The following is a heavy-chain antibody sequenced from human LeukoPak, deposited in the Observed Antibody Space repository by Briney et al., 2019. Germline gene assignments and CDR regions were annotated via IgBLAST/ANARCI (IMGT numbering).Heavy chain of an antibody. V-gene: IGHV3-23*01. J-gene: IGHJ5*02. CDR2: INNDGDNT. D-gene: IGHD2-15*01. CDR3: VQQLGYCSGGSCYFTS. Sequence: GGSLRLSCAASGFTFRTYAMSWVRQTPGKGLEWVSAINNDGDNTYYADSVKGRFSVSRDNSKNTLHLQMNSLRAEDTAKYYCVQQLGYCSGGSCYFTSWGQGTLATVSS. CDR1: GFTFRTYA.